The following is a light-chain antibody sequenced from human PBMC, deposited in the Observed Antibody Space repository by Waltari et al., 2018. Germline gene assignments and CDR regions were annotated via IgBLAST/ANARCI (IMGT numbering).Light chain of an antibody. CDR3: QHYVRLPAT. CDR1: QSISRS. J-gene: IGKJ1*01. CDR2: GAS. Sequence: EIMLTQSPGTLSLSPGETATLSCRASQSISRSLAWYQHKPGQAPRLHIYGASSRATGIPDRFSGSGSGTDFSLTISRLQPEDFAVYYCQHYVRLPATFGQGTKVDIK. V-gene: IGKV3-20*01.